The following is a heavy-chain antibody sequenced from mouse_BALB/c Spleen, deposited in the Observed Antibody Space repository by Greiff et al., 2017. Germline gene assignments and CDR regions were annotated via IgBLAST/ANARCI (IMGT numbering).Heavy chain of an antibody. CDR1: GFTFNTYA. J-gene: IGHJ4*01. CDR2: IRSKSNNYAT. D-gene: IGHD2-12*01. Sequence: EVQLQESGGGLVQPKGSLKLSCAASGFTFNTYAMHWVCQAPGKGLEWVARIRSKSNNYATYYADSVKDRFTISRDDSQSMLYLQMNNLKTEDTAMYYCVREGLYSQGYAMDYWGQGTSVTVSS. V-gene: IGHV10-3*03. CDR3: VREGLYSQGYAMDY.